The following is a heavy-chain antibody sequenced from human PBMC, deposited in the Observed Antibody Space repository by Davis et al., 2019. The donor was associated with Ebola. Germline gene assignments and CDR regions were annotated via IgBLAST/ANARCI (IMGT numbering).Heavy chain of an antibody. CDR1: GGSFSGYY. CDR2: INHSGST. V-gene: IGHV4-34*01. J-gene: IGHJ6*04. D-gene: IGHD3-10*01. CDR3: ARTGLLWFGELLYYYYGMDV. Sequence: SETLSLTCAVYGGSFSGYYWSWIRQLPGKGLEWIGEINHSGSTNYNPSLKSRVTISVDTSKNQLSLKLSSVTAADTAVYYCARTGLLWFGELLYYYYGMDVWGKGTTVTVSS.